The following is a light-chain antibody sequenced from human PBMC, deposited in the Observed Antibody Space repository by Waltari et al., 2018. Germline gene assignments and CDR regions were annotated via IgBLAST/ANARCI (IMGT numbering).Light chain of an antibody. CDR3: QNHERLPAT. CDR2: GAS. Sequence: EIMLTQSPGTLSLSPGERATLSWRASQSIGRYLVWYQQKPGQAPRLLMYGASRRATGIPDRFSGSGSGTDFSLTISRLEPEDFAVYYCQNHERLPATFGQGTKVEIK. V-gene: IGKV3-20*01. J-gene: IGKJ1*01. CDR1: QSIGRY.